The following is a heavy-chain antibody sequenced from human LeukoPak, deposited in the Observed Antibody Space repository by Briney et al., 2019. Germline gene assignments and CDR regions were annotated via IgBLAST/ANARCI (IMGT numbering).Heavy chain of an antibody. CDR3: AREAPYFDWLFGWFDP. CDR1: GGTFSSYA. J-gene: IGHJ5*02. V-gene: IGHV1-69*13. Sequence: SVKVSCKASGGTFSSYAISWVRQAPGQGLEWMGGIIPIFGTANYAQKFQGRVTITADESTSTAYMELSSLRSEDTAMYYCAREAPYFDWLFGWFDPWGQGTLVTVSS. D-gene: IGHD3-9*01. CDR2: IIPIFGTA.